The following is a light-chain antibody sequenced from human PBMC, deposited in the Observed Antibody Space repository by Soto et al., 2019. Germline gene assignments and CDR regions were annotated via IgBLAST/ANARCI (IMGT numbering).Light chain of an antibody. CDR2: DVS. Sequence: DIQMTQSPSTLSAFVGDRVTITCRASQSISLWLAWYQQKPGKAPRLLIYDVSTLESGVPSRVSGSGSGTEFSLTIKSLEPDDFATYYCQQYNSYSWTFGQGTKVEIK. V-gene: IGKV1-5*01. CDR3: QQYNSYSWT. CDR1: QSISLW. J-gene: IGKJ1*01.